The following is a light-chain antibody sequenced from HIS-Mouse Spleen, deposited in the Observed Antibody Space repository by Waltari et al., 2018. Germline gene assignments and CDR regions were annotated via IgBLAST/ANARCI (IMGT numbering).Light chain of an antibody. CDR1: QSVSSY. V-gene: IGKV3-11*01. J-gene: IGKJ3*01. Sequence: IVLTQSPATLSLSPGERATLSCRASQSVSSYLAWYQQKPGQAPRLLIYDASNRATGIPARFSGSGSGTDFTLTISSLEPEDFAVYYCQQRSNWPLFTFGPGTKLDIK. CDR3: QQRSNWPLFT. CDR2: DAS.